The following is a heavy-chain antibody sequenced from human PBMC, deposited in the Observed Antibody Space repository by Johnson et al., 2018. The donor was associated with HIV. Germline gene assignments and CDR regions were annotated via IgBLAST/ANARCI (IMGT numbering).Heavy chain of an antibody. D-gene: IGHD2-21*01. Sequence: VQLVESGGGLVQPGGSLRLSCAASGFTFSSYWMSWVRQAPGKGLEWVAHIKQDGSEKYYADSVKGRFTISRDNSKNTLYLQMSSLRAEDTAVYYCAKDLVVNAPGAFDIWGQGTMVTVSS. CDR1: GFTFSSYW. CDR2: IKQDGSEK. V-gene: IGHV3-7*01. J-gene: IGHJ3*02. CDR3: AKDLVVNAPGAFDI.